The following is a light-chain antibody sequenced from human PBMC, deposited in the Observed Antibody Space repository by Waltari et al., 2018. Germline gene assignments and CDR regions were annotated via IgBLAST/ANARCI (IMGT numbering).Light chain of an antibody. CDR3: QQYDNLPGGVFT. J-gene: IGKJ3*01. V-gene: IGKV1-33*01. CDR1: QDSSDD. CDR2: DAS. Sequence: DIQMTQSRSSPSASVGDRVTITCQASQDSSDDLNWYQQKPGNAPKLLIYDASNLETGVPSSVSGSGSGTDVTFTISSLQHEDIATYYCQQYDNLPGGVFTCGPETKVDIK.